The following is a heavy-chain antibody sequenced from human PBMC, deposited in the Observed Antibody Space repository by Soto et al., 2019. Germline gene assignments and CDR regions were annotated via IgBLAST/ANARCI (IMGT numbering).Heavy chain of an antibody. CDR3: ARQRRARSINFDY. CDR1: GGSISSYY. Sequence: SETLSLTCTVSGGSISSYYWSWIRQPPGKGLEWIGYIYYSGSTNYNPSLKSRVTISVDTSKNQFSLKLSSVTAADTAVYYCARQRRARSINFDYWGPGTLVTVSS. V-gene: IGHV4-59*08. D-gene: IGHD3-9*01. J-gene: IGHJ4*02. CDR2: IYYSGST.